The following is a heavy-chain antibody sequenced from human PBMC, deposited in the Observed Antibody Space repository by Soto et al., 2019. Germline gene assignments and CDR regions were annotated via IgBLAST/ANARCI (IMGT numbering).Heavy chain of an antibody. CDR3: ARGEYSSSSGYYYYGMDV. Sequence: PGGSLRLSCAASGFTFSSYGMHWVRQAPGKGLEWVAVIWYDGSNKYYADSVKGRFTISRDNSKNTLYQQMNSLRAEDTAVYYCARGEYSSSSGYYYYGMDVWGQGTTVTVSS. J-gene: IGHJ6*02. D-gene: IGHD6-6*01. CDR2: IWYDGSNK. CDR1: GFTFSSYG. V-gene: IGHV3-33*01.